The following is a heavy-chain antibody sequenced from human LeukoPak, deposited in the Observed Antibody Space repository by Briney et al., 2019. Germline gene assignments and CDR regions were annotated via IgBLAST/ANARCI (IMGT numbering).Heavy chain of an antibody. CDR3: ARALVNPTLDS. D-gene: IGHD3-10*01. CDR1: GYSISSGYY. J-gene: IGHJ5*01. Sequence: SETLSLTCTVSGYSISSGYYWGWIRQPPGKGLEWIGSIYHSGSTYYNPSLKSRVTISVDTSKNQFSLKLSSVTAADTAVYYCARALVNPTLDSWGQGTLVTVSS. CDR2: IYHSGST. V-gene: IGHV4-38-2*02.